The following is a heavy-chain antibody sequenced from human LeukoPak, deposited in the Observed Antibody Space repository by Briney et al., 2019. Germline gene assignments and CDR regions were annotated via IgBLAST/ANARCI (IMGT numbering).Heavy chain of an antibody. D-gene: IGHD4-23*01. J-gene: IGHJ4*02. CDR2: IYSGGST. Sequence: SETLSLTCIVSGASINNYFWTWIRQPAGKGLEWIGRIYSGGSTIYNPSLNSRVTMSLDTSKNQFSLKLISVTAADTAVYYCARNSGDYWGQGTLVTVSS. V-gene: IGHV4-4*07. CDR1: GASINNYF. CDR3: ARNSGDY.